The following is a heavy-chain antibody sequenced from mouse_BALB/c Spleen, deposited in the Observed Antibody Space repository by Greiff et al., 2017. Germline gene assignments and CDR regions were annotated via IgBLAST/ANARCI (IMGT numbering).Heavy chain of an antibody. J-gene: IGHJ3*01. CDR1: GFSLTGYG. CDR2: IWGDGST. Sequence: VKLVESGPGLVAPSQSLSITCTVSGFSLTGYGVNWVRQPPGKGLEWLGMIWGDGSTDYNSALKSRLSISKDNSKSQVFLKMNSLQTDDTARYYCATIYYYGSSYVAAYWGQGTLVTVSA. D-gene: IGHD1-1*01. V-gene: IGHV2-6-7*01. CDR3: ATIYYYGSSYVAAY.